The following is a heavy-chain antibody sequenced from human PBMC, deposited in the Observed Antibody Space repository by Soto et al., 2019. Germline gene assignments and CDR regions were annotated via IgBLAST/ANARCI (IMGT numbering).Heavy chain of an antibody. V-gene: IGHV3-74*01. CDR3: STDAYYDIGV. J-gene: IGHJ6*02. CDR2: INSDGSTT. CDR1: GFTFSTYW. Sequence: EVQLVESGGGLVQPGGSLRLSCVGSGFTFSTYWMHWVREAAGKGLVWVSRINSDGSTTNYADSVKGRFTISRDNAKNTLYLQINSLRAEDTSVFYCSTDAYYDIGVWGRRSTVTVS.